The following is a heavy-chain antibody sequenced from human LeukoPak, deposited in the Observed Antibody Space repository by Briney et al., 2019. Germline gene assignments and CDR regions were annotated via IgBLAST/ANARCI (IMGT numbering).Heavy chain of an antibody. CDR3: ANLWKY. Sequence: PGGSLRLSCAASGVTVSSNYMRCVRQAPGKGLEWVSVIYSGGNTNYGDSVKGRLTISRDNSENTVYLQMNSLRGEDTAVYYCANLWKYWGQGTRVTVSS. V-gene: IGHV3-53*01. CDR2: IYSGGNT. J-gene: IGHJ4*02. CDR1: GVTVSSNY. D-gene: IGHD1-1*01.